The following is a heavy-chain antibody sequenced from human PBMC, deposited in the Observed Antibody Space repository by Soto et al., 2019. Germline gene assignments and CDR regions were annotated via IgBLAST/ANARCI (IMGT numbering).Heavy chain of an antibody. CDR1: GFTFSSYS. CDR3: SRDRQDRNGLYLPRNSFAP. Sequence: PGGSLRLSCAASGFTFSSYSMNWVRQAPGKGLEWVSSISSSSSYIYYADSVKGRFTISRDNAKNSLYLQMNSLRAEDTAVYYCSRDRQDRNGLYLPRNSFAPRCQGTLVTVSS. J-gene: IGHJ5*02. D-gene: IGHD3-22*01. V-gene: IGHV3-21*01. CDR2: ISSSSSYI.